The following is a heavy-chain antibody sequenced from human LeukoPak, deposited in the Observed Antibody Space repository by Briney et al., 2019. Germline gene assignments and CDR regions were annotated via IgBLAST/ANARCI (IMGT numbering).Heavy chain of an antibody. Sequence: GGSLRLSCAASGFTFINHAMTWVRQAPGKGLEWVAVISYDGSNKYYADSVKGRFTISRDNSKNTLYLQMNSLRAEDTAVYYCARGSWFDPWGQGTLVTVSS. J-gene: IGHJ5*02. CDR1: GFTFINHA. CDR2: ISYDGSNK. V-gene: IGHV3-30-3*01. CDR3: ARGSWFDP.